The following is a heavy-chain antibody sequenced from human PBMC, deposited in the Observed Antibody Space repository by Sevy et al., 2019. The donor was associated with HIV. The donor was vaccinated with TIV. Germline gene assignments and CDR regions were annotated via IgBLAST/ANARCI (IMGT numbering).Heavy chain of an antibody. CDR3: ARMGDYCDTSGYYPLKY. Sequence: ASVKVSCKASGYTFTGYYVHWLRQAPGQGLEWMGWINPKTGGTYFAKKFQDRVTMTTGTSITTAYLELSGLRFDDTAVYYCARMGDYCDTSGYYPLKYWGQGTLVTVSS. J-gene: IGHJ4*02. CDR1: GYTFTGYY. D-gene: IGHD3-22*01. CDR2: INPKTGGT. V-gene: IGHV1-2*02.